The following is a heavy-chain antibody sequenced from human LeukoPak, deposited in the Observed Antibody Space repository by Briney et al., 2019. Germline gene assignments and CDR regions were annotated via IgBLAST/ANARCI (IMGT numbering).Heavy chain of an antibody. CDR2: IKGDGSNI. Sequence: GGSLRLSCAASGFTFSSYWMHWVRQVPGKGLVWVSRIKGDGSNIFYADSVKGRFTISRDNAKNTLYLQMNSLRAEDTAVYYCARYEFSSSPIDYWGQGTLVTVSS. CDR3: ARYEFSSSPIDY. J-gene: IGHJ4*02. D-gene: IGHD6-6*01. V-gene: IGHV3-74*01. CDR1: GFTFSSYW.